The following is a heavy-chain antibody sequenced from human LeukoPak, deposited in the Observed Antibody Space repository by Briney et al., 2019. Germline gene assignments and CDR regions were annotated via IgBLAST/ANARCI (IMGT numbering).Heavy chain of an antibody. J-gene: IGHJ6*03. V-gene: IGHV3-33*06. CDR2: IWHDGSVE. CDR3: AKEWDQFRGYLDA. Sequence: GRSLRLSCTASGFMFSRLGMQWVRQAPGEGLECVAMIWHDGSVEEYADSVKGRFTISRDNSQNTLYLQMNSLRDDDTAVYYCAKEWDQFRGYLDAWGKGTTVTVSS. D-gene: IGHD1-26*01. CDR1: GFMFSRLG.